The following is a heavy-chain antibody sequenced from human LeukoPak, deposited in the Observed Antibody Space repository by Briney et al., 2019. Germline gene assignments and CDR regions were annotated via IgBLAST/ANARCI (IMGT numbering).Heavy chain of an antibody. J-gene: IGHJ4*02. D-gene: IGHD3-3*02. Sequence: GGSLRLSCAASGFTVSSNYMSWVRQAPGKGLEWVSVIYSGGSTNYADSVRGRFTISRDNSKNTLYLQMNSLRAEDTAVYYCARGHIRYYFDYWGQGTLVTVSS. CDR3: ARGHIRYYFDY. CDR2: IYSGGST. CDR1: GFTVSSNY. V-gene: IGHV3-66*01.